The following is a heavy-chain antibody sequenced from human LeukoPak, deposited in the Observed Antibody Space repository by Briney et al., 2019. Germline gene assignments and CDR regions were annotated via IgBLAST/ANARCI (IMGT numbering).Heavy chain of an antibody. CDR3: ARGTVRGVVPAAIRRRSPNWFDP. CDR1: GGSFSGYY. D-gene: IGHD2-2*01. Sequence: SETLSLTCAVYGGSFSGYYWSWIRQPPGKGLEWTGEINHSGSTNYNPSLKSRVTISVDTSKNQFSLKLSSVTAADTAVYYCARGTVRGVVPAAIRRRSPNWFDPWGQGTLVTVSS. J-gene: IGHJ5*02. CDR2: INHSGST. V-gene: IGHV4-34*01.